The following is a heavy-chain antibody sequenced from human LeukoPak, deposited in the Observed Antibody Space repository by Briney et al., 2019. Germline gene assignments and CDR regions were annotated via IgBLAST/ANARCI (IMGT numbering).Heavy chain of an antibody. J-gene: IGHJ6*03. V-gene: IGHV4-39*01. D-gene: IGHD1-26*01. Sequence: PQTLSRTCTVSGGSISSSSYYWGWIRQPPGKGLEWIGSIYYSGSTYYNPSLKSRVTISVDTSKNQCSLKLSSVTAADTAVYYCARCGGSYYGAYYYYYYMDVWGKGTTVTVSS. CDR3: ARCGGSYYGAYYYYYYMDV. CDR1: GGSISSSSYY. CDR2: IYYSGST.